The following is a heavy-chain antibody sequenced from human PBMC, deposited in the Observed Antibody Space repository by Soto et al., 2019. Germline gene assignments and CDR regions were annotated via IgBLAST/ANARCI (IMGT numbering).Heavy chain of an antibody. CDR2: ITGSGSTT. V-gene: IGHV3-23*01. CDR3: AKVPGQYTVPYDFWSGYRFDY. J-gene: IGHJ4*02. Sequence: PGGSLRLSCAASGFTFSSYAMSWVRQAPGKGLEWVSVITGSGSTTYYADSVKGRFTISRDNSKNTLYLQMNSLRAEDTAVYYCAKVPGQYTVPYDFWSGYRFDYWGQGTLVTVSS. D-gene: IGHD3-3*01. CDR1: GFTFSSYA.